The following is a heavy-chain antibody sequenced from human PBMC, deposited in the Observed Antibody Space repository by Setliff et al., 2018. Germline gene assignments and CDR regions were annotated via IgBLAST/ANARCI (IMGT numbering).Heavy chain of an antibody. CDR2: ISHSANK. CDR1: GGSISDNNYY. J-gene: IGHJ4*01. D-gene: IGHD5-12*01. V-gene: IGHV4-39*02. CDR3: AREGRFGYSGYDCAFDY. Sequence: PSETLSLTCTVSGGSISDNNYYWGWIRQSPGKELEWIGGISHSANKYYNPSFRTGVTISVDMSKNQFFLNLDSVTAADTALYYCAREGRFGYSGYDCAFDYWGHGMLVTVSS.